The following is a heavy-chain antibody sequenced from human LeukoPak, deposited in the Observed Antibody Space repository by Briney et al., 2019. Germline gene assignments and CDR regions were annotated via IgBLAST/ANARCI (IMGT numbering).Heavy chain of an antibody. CDR1: GGSFSGYY. D-gene: IGHD3-22*01. Sequence: SETLSLTCVVYGGSFSGYYWSYIRQPPGKGLEWIGEINHSGSTNYTPSLKSRVTISVDTSKNQFSLRLSSVTAADTAVYYCARRVYYESRFDYWGQGTLVTVSS. V-gene: IGHV4-34*01. CDR3: ARRVYYESRFDY. CDR2: INHSGST. J-gene: IGHJ4*02.